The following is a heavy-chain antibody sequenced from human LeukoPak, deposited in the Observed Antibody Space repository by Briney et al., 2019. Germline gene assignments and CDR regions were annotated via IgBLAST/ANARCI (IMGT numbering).Heavy chain of an antibody. D-gene: IGHD6-19*01. CDR2: ISAYNGNT. J-gene: IGHJ4*02. V-gene: IGHV1-18*01. CDR3: ARVPYSSGYYDY. Sequence: ASVRVSCEASGYTFTSYGISWVRQAPGQGLEWMGWISAYNGNTNYAQKLQGRVTMTTDTSTSTAYMELRSLRSDDTAVYYCARVPYSSGYYDYWGQGTLVTVSS. CDR1: GYTFTSYG.